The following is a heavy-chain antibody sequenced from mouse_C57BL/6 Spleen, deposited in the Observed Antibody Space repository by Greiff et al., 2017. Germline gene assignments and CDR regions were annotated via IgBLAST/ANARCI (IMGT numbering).Heavy chain of an antibody. CDR2: IDPETGGT. CDR3: TRSRGFAY. V-gene: IGHV1-15*01. Sequence: QVQLKQSGAELVRPGASVTLSCKASGYTFTDYEMHWVKQTPVQGLEWIGAIDPETGGTAYNQKFKGKAILTADKSSSTAYMELRSLTSEDSAVYYCTRSRGFAYWGQGTLVTVSA. CDR1: GYTFTDYE. J-gene: IGHJ3*01.